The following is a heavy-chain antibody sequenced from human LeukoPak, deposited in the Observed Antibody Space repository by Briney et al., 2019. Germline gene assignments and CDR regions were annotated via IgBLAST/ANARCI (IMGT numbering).Heavy chain of an antibody. CDR2: IGPTGDT. D-gene: IGHD3-10*01. V-gene: IGHV3-13*01. CDR3: ARAVPMARGVNYYDY. Sequence: GGSLRLSCAASGFTFSSSDMHWVRQATGKGLEWVSAIGPTGDTYYPGSVKGRFTISRENARNSLYLQMNSLRAGDTAVYYCARAVPMARGVNYYDYWGQGTLVTVSS. J-gene: IGHJ4*02. CDR1: GFTFSSSD.